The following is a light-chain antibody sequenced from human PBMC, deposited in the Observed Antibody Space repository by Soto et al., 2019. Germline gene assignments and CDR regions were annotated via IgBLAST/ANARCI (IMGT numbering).Light chain of an antibody. CDR1: ETLSSSY. CDR2: GAS. CDR3: QRYGSALPLT. Sequence: EIVLTQSPGTLSLSPGEGATLSCRASETLSSSYLHWYQQKPGQAPRLIIFGASNRATGIPDRFSGSASGTEVTLPIGRLEPEDVAVYYCQRYGSALPLTVGGGTRVENK. J-gene: IGKJ4*01. V-gene: IGKV3-20*01.